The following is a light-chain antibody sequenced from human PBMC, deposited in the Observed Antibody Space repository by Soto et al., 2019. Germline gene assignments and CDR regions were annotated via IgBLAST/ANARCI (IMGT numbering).Light chain of an antibody. V-gene: IGKV1-5*03. Sequence: DIQMTQSPSTLSASVGDRVTITCRASQSISSWLAWYQQKPGRAPKLLIYKASTLESGVPSRFSSSGSGTEFTLTIGSPQPDDFATYYCQQYNSYSPTFGRGTKVDIK. CDR3: QQYNSYSPT. CDR2: KAS. CDR1: QSISSW. J-gene: IGKJ1*01.